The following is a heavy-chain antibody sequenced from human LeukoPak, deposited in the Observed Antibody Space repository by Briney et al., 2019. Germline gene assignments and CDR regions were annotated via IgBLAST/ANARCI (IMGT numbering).Heavy chain of an antibody. Sequence: SETLSLTCAVYGGSFSGYYWSWIRQPPGKGLEWIGEINHSVSTNYNPSLKSRVTISVDTSKNQFSLKLSSVTAADTAVYYCARGPLGRRYYYYGMDVWGQGTTVTVSS. CDR3: ARGPLGRRYYYYGMDV. CDR2: INHSVST. J-gene: IGHJ6*02. D-gene: IGHD1-26*01. V-gene: IGHV4-34*01. CDR1: GGSFSGYY.